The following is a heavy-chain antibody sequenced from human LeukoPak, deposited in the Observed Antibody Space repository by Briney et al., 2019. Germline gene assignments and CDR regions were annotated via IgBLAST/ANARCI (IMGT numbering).Heavy chain of an antibody. Sequence: PSETPSLTCTVSGGSISSYYWSWIRQPPGKGLEWIGYIYYSGSTNYNPSLKSRVTISVDTSKNQFSLKLSSVTAADTAVYYCARRGGWYRRDFDSWGQGTLVTVSS. J-gene: IGHJ4*02. D-gene: IGHD6-19*01. CDR2: IYYSGST. V-gene: IGHV4-59*08. CDR1: GGSISSYY. CDR3: ARRGGWYRRDFDS.